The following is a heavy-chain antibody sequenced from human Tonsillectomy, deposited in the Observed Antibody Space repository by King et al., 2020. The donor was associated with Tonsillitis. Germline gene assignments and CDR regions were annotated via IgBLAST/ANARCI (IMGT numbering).Heavy chain of an antibody. CDR3: AKELERQPLGY. J-gene: IGHJ4*02. D-gene: IGHD7-27*01. V-gene: IGHV3-30*18. CDR1: GYTFSSYG. CDR2: ISYDGNNK. Sequence: VQLVESGGGVVQPGRSLRLSCTASGYTFSSYGMHWVRQAPGKGLEWVAVISYDGNNKSYADSVKGRFTISRDNSKNTLYLEMNSLRGEDTAVYYCAKELERQPLGYWGQGTLVTVSS.